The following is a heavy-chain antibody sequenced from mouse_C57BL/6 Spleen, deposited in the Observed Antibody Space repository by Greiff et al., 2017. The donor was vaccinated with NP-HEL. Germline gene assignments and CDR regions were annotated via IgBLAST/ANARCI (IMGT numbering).Heavy chain of an antibody. CDR3: ARGGSNPYYFDY. Sequence: EVMLVESGGGLVKPGGSLKLSCAASGFTFSSYAMSWVRQTPEKRLEWVATISDGGSYTYYPDNVKGRFTISRDNAKNNLYLQMSHLKSEDTAMYYCARGGSNPYYFDYWGQGTTLTVSS. CDR1: GFTFSSYA. V-gene: IGHV5-4*03. J-gene: IGHJ2*01. D-gene: IGHD2-5*01. CDR2: ISDGGSYT.